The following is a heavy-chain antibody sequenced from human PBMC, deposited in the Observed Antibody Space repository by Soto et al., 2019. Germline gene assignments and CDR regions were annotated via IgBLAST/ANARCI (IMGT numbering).Heavy chain of an antibody. Sequence: SETLSLTCTVSGGSISSYYWSWIRQPPGKGLEWIGYIYYSGSTNYNPSLKSRVTISVDTSKNQFSLKLSSVTAADTAVYYCAIGAIIVGATRLGDWFDPWGQGTLVTVSS. D-gene: IGHD1-26*01. V-gene: IGHV4-59*01. CDR2: IYYSGST. CDR3: AIGAIIVGATRLGDWFDP. CDR1: GGSISSYY. J-gene: IGHJ5*02.